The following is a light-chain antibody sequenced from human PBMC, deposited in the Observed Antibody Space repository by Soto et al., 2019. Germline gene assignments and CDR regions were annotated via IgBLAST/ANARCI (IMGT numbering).Light chain of an antibody. J-gene: IGLJ1*01. V-gene: IGLV1-51*01. CDR1: SSDVGGNS. CDR3: GSWDSSLSAYV. Sequence: QSVLTQPPSASGSPGQSVTISCTGTSSDVGGNSVSWYQQLPGTAPKLLIYDDDKRPSGIPDRFSGSKSGTSATLGITGFQTGDEADYYCGSWDSSLSAYVFATGTKVTVL. CDR2: DDD.